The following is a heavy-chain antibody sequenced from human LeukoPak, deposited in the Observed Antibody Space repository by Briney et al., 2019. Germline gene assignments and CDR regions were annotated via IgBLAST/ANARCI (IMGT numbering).Heavy chain of an antibody. CDR2: INAGNGNT. Sequence: ASVTVSCKASGYTFTSYAMHWVRQAPGQRLEWMGWINAGNGNTKYSQKFKGRVTITRDTSASTAYMELSSLRSEDTAVYYCARDPYYDILTGHFSYLDVWGKGTTVTVSS. V-gene: IGHV1-3*01. D-gene: IGHD3-9*01. J-gene: IGHJ6*03. CDR3: ARDPYYDILTGHFSYLDV. CDR1: GYTFTSYA.